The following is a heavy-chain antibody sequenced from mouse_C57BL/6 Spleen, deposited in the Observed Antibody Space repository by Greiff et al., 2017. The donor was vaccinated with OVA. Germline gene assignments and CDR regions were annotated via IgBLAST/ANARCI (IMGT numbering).Heavy chain of an antibody. Sequence: QVQLQQSGAELVKPGASVKMSCKASGYTFTSYWITWVKQRPGQGLEWIGDIYPGSGSTNYNEKFKSKATLTVDTSSSTAYMQLSSLTSEDSAVYYCARSNYDYAMDYWGQGTSVTVSS. CDR1: GYTFTSYW. CDR2: IYPGSGST. D-gene: IGHD2-1*01. J-gene: IGHJ4*01. V-gene: IGHV1-55*01. CDR3: ARSNYDYAMDY.